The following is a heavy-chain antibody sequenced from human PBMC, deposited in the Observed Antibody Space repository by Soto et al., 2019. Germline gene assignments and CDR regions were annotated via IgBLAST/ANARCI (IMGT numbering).Heavy chain of an antibody. V-gene: IGHV3-74*01. CDR3: ARHPPYYYDSSGYPDYYYYGMDV. J-gene: IGHJ6*02. Sequence: GSPRLSCAPSGFTFSSYWMHWVRQAPGKGLVWVSRINSDGSSTSYADSVKGRFTISRDNAKNTLYLQMNSLRAEDTAVYYCARHPPYYYDSSGYPDYYYYGMDVWGQGT. CDR1: GFTFSSYW. D-gene: IGHD3-22*01. CDR2: INSDGSST.